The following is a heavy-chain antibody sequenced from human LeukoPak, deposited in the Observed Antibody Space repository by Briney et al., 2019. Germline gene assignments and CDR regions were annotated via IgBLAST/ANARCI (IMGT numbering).Heavy chain of an antibody. J-gene: IGHJ6*02. CDR1: GFTFSSYA. Sequence: GSLRLSCAASGFTFSSYAMHWVRQAPGKGLEWVAVISYDGSNKYYADSVKGRFTISRDNSKNTLYLQMNSLRAEDRPVYYCARQLEVSLVATIIDYYYYGMDVWGQGTTVTVSS. D-gene: IGHD5-12*01. V-gene: IGHV3-30*04. CDR3: ARQLEVSLVATIIDYYYYGMDV. CDR2: ISYDGSNK.